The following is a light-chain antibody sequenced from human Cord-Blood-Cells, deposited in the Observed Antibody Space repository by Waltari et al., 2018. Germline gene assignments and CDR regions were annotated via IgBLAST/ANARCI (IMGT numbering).Light chain of an antibody. CDR3: SSYTSSSTPHVV. V-gene: IGLV2-14*01. Sequence: QSALTQPASVSGSPGQSITISCTGTSSDVGGYNYVSWYQQQPGKAPKLMSYDVSNLHSGFCSRFSGSKSVNTASLTISGLQAEDEADYYCSSYTSSSTPHVVFGGGTKLTVL. CDR1: SSDVGGYNY. CDR2: DVS. J-gene: IGLJ2*01.